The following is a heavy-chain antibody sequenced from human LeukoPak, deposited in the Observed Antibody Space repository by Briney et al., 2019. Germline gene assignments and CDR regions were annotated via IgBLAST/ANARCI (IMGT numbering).Heavy chain of an antibody. J-gene: IGHJ3*02. CDR1: GFTFSSYG. D-gene: IGHD6-19*01. V-gene: IGHV3-30*18. CDR2: ISYDGSNK. Sequence: GRSLRLSCAASGFTFSSYGMHWVRQAPGKGLEWVAVISYDGSNKYYADSVKGRFTISRDNSKNTLYLQMNSLRAEDTAVYYCAKGGAVAGDAFDIWGQGTMVTVSS. CDR3: AKGGAVAGDAFDI.